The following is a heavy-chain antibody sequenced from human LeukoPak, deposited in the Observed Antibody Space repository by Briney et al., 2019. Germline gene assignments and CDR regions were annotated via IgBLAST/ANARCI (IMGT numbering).Heavy chain of an antibody. CDR2: ISTGGGTT. CDR3: ARPAGCSGGTCSPFDY. V-gene: IGHV3-23*01. J-gene: IGHJ4*02. D-gene: IGHD2-15*01. CDR1: GFTFSSSA. Sequence: QPGGSLRLSCAASGFTFSSSAMSWVRQAPGKGLEWVSAISTGGGTTYYADSVKGRFTISRDNSKSALYLQMNGLRAEDTAVYYCARPAGCSGGTCSPFDYWGQGTLATVSS.